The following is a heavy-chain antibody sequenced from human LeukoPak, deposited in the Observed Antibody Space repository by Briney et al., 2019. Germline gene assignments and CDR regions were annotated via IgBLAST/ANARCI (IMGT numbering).Heavy chain of an antibody. D-gene: IGHD5-18*01. V-gene: IGHV3-30*03. CDR1: GFTFGDYG. J-gene: IGHJ4*02. Sequence: PGRSLRLSCTASGFTFGDYGMSWFRQAPGKGLEWVAVISYDGSNQHKADSVRGRFTISRDNSKNTLYLQMNSLRAEDTAVYYCARDLHGRYSYGYRHWGQGTLVTVSS. CDR3: ARDLHGRYSYGYRH. CDR2: ISYDGSNQ.